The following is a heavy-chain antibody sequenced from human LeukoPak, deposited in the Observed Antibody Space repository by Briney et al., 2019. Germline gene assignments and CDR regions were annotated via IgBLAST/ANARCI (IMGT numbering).Heavy chain of an antibody. D-gene: IGHD2-15*01. Sequence: PSETLSLTCSVSGASVSSPSFVGGWIRLPPGKGLEWIGTVFSNNPSLKSRVSISVDTSKNEFSLKVTSVTAADTAVYHCVRFSPSGQNVDFWGQGTLVTVSP. CDR3: VRFSPSGQNVDF. CDR1: GASVSSPSFV. V-gene: IGHV4-39*01. CDR2: VFS. J-gene: IGHJ4*02.